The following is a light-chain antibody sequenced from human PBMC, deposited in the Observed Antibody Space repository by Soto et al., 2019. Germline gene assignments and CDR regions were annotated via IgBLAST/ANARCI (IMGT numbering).Light chain of an antibody. Sequence: EIVLTHSPGTLSLSPGEKDTLSCRASLTISDNYLAWYQQKAGQAPRLVIYDASNRATGIPDRFSASGSGTDFTLTISRLEPEDFAVYYCQQYSMAPLTFGQGTKVDIK. CDR3: QQYSMAPLT. CDR2: DAS. J-gene: IGKJ1*01. CDR1: LTISDNY. V-gene: IGKV3-20*01.